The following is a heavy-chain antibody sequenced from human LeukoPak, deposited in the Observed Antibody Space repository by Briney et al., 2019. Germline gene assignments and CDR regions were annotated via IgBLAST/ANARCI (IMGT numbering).Heavy chain of an antibody. J-gene: IGHJ4*02. V-gene: IGHV3-9*01. CDR2: ISWNSGSI. CDR3: AKDINYYGSGWGYFVY. CDR1: GFTFDDYA. D-gene: IGHD3-10*01. Sequence: GGSLRLSCAASGFTFDDYAMHWVRQAPGKGLEWVSGISWNSGSIGYADSVKGRFTISRDNAKNSLYLQMNSLRAEDTALYYCAKDINYYGSGWGYFVYWGQGTLVTVSS.